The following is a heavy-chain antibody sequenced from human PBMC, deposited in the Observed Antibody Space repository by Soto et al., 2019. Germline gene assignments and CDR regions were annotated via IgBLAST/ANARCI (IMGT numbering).Heavy chain of an antibody. D-gene: IGHD3-16*01. V-gene: IGHV3-23*01. CDR3: AKDRGGNNWFDP. CDR2: ISGSGGST. J-gene: IGHJ5*02. Sequence: EVQLLESGGGWLHPGGSLKLPCPASGLTFTSNAMSWVRQAPGKGLEWVSAISGSGGSTYYADSVKGRFTISRDNSKNTLYLQMNSLRAEDTAVYYCAKDRGGNNWFDPWGQGTLVTVSS. CDR1: GLTFTSNA.